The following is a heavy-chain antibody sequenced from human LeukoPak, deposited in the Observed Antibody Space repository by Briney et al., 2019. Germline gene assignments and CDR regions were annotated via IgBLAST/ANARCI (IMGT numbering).Heavy chain of an antibody. J-gene: IGHJ4*02. Sequence: SQTLSLTCALDARSFRGYYGSWISHPPGTLLEWVGEINHSGSTNYNPSLKSRVTISVDTSKNQFSLKLSSVTAADTAVYYCARVHCSSTSCYRPRGYFDYWGQGTLVTVSS. V-gene: IGHV4-34*01. CDR3: ARVHCSSTSCYRPRGYFDY. CDR2: INHSGST. CDR1: ARSFRGYY. D-gene: IGHD2-2*01.